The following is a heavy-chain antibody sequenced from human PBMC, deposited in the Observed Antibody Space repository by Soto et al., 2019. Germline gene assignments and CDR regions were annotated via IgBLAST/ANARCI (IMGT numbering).Heavy chain of an antibody. CDR3: ARFVEGVLWLTLYVDY. V-gene: IGHV4-39*01. CDR2: IFYSGST. J-gene: IGHJ4*02. D-gene: IGHD5-12*01. Sequence: QVQLQESGPGLVKPSETLSLTCTVSGGSISSSSYYWGWIRQPPGKGLEWIGSIFYSGSTYYNPSLKSRVTISRDTSQNQFSLKLSSGTAADSAVYYCARFVEGVLWLTLYVDYWGQGILVTVSS. CDR1: GGSISSSSYY.